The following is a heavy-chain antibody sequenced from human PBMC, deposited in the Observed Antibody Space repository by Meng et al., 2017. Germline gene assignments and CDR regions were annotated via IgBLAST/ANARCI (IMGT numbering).Heavy chain of an antibody. CDR3: AKALYDSSGYGGRRYDFDY. V-gene: IGHV3-23*01. D-gene: IGHD3-22*01. CDR1: GFTFSSYA. CDR2: ISGGGGST. Sequence: GGSLRLSCAASGFTFSSYAMSWVRQAPGKGLEWVSSISGGGGSTYYADSVKGRFTISRDNSKNTLYLQMNSLRAEDTAIYYCAKALYDSSGYGGRRYDFDYWGQGTMVTVSS. J-gene: IGHJ4*02.